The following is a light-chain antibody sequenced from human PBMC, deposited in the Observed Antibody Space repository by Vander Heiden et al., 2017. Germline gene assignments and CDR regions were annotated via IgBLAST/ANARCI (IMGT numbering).Light chain of an antibody. Sequence: QSVFTQPPSVSASPGQKVTISCSGSSSNIGNNYVSWYQQFQGTTPKLLIYDSNKRPSGIPDRFSGSKSGTSATLGITGLQTGDEADYYCSTWDTSLSSVVFGGGTKVTVL. CDR3: STWDTSLSSVV. CDR1: SSNIGNNY. CDR2: DSN. V-gene: IGLV1-51*01. J-gene: IGLJ3*02.